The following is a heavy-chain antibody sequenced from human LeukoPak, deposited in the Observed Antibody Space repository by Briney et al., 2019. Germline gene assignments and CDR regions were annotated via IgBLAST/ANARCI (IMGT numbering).Heavy chain of an antibody. V-gene: IGHV3-21*04. CDR3: ARPTSGRAGDY. J-gene: IGHJ4*02. CDR1: GFTFSSYS. Sequence: SGGSLRLSCAASGFTFSSYSMNWVRQAPGKGLEWVSSISSSSSYIYYADSVKGRFTISRDNAKNSLYLQMNSLRAEDTAVYYCARPTSGRAGDYWGQGTLVTVSS. CDR2: ISSSSSYI. D-gene: IGHD3-3*01.